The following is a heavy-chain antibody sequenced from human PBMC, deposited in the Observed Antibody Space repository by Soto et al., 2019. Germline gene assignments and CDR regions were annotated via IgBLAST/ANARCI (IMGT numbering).Heavy chain of an antibody. CDR3: AKADGEQWLLPHLDK. J-gene: IGHJ4*02. V-gene: IGHV3-23*01. CDR1: GFNFKKFA. CDR2: ISCCGGST. Sequence: VQLLESGGGVVQPGGSLRLSCVASGFNFKKFAMSWVRQAPGEGLEWVSGISCCGGSTSYADSVKGRFSIARDDSTNTLSLQMTNLRVEDTAQYYCAKADGEQWLLPHLDKWGQGTLVTVS. D-gene: IGHD6-19*01.